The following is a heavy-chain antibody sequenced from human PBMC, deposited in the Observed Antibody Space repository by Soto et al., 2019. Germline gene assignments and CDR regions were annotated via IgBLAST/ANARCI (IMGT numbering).Heavy chain of an antibody. J-gene: IGHJ5*02. D-gene: IGHD3-10*01. CDR2: IYHSGST. CDR1: GGSISSGGYS. Sequence: SETLSLTCAVSGGSISSGGYSWSWIRQPPGKGLEWIGYIYHSGSTYYNPSLKSRVTISVDRSKNQFSLKLSSVTAADTAVYYCARGRSKLLWFGELLSGWFDPWGQGTLVTVSS. V-gene: IGHV4-30-2*01. CDR3: ARGRSKLLWFGELLSGWFDP.